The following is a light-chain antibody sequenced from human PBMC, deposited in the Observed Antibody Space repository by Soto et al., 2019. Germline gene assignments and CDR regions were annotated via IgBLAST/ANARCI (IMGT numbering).Light chain of an antibody. CDR3: SSSASSSPLGVV. CDR2: DVS. J-gene: IGLJ2*01. Sequence: QSVLTQPASVSGSPGQSITISCTGTSTDVGASNYVSWYQQHPAEAPKLIISDVSNRPSGISNRFSGSKSGNTASLTISGLQAEDEADYYCSSSASSSPLGVVFGGGTKLTVL. CDR1: STDVGASNY. V-gene: IGLV2-14*03.